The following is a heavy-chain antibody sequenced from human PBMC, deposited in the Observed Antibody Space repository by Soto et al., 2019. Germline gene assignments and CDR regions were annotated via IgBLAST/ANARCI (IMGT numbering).Heavy chain of an antibody. D-gene: IGHD2-2*01. CDR3: ARGYYQLPWATFDY. CDR2: IYTSGST. J-gene: IGHJ4*02. CDR1: GGSISSYC. V-gene: IGHV4-4*07. Sequence: SETLSLTCTVSGGSISSYCWSWIRQPAGKGLEWIGRIYTSGSTNYNPSLKSRVTMSVDTSKNQFSLKLSSVTAADTAVYYCARGYYQLPWATFDYWGQGTLVTVSS.